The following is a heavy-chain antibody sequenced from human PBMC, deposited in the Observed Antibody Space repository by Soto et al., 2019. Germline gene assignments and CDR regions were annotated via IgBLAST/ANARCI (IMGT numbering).Heavy chain of an antibody. CDR1: GYTFTGYY. J-gene: IGHJ3*02. CDR2: LNPNSGGT. CDR3: ARGISPKYCSGTTCYALGAFDI. D-gene: IGHD2-2*01. V-gene: IGHV1-2*02. Sequence: ASVKVSCKASGYTFTGYYMQWVRQAPGQGLEWMGWLNPNSGGTNYAQKFQGRVTMTRVTSISTAYMELRRLISDDTAVYSCARGISPKYCSGTTCYALGAFDIWGQGTMVTVSS.